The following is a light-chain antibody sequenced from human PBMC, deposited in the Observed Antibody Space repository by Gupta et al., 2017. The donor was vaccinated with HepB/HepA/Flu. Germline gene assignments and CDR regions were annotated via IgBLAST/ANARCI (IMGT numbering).Light chain of an antibody. CDR1: QGISSY. Sequence: DIQITHPPPSLSASVGDRVTITCRASQGISSYLDYYQQKPGKAPKLLIYAASSAESGVPSRISGSGSGTDFTLTISRLRPDDFANYYCQQGDSTPYTFGQGTKLEIK. CDR3: QQGDSTPYT. CDR2: AAS. V-gene: IGKV1-39*01. J-gene: IGKJ2*01.